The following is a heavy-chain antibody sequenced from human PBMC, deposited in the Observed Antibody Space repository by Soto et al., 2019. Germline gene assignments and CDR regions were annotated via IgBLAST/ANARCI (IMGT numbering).Heavy chain of an antibody. J-gene: IGHJ4*02. CDR3: ARDLAVAGTGYEHY. CDR2: IYYSGST. D-gene: IGHD6-19*01. V-gene: IGHV4-59*01. Sequence: TLSLTCTVSGGPISSYYWSWIRQPPGKGLEWIGYIYYSGSTNYNPSLKSRVTISVDTSKNQFSLKLSSVTAADTAVYYCARDLAVAGTGYEHYWGQGTLVTVSS. CDR1: GGPISSYY.